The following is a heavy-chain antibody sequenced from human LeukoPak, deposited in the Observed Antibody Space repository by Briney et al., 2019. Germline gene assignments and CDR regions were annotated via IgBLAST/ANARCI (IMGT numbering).Heavy chain of an antibody. Sequence: ASVKVSCKASGYTFTSYGISWVRQAPGQGLEWMGWISAYNGNTNYAQKLQGRVTMTTDTSTSTAYMELRSLRSDDTAVYYCARGWSNVLLWFGELLPIPYFDYWGQGTLVTVSS. V-gene: IGHV1-18*01. J-gene: IGHJ4*02. CDR3: ARGWSNVLLWFGELLPIPYFDY. CDR2: ISAYNGNT. CDR1: GYTFTSYG. D-gene: IGHD3-10*01.